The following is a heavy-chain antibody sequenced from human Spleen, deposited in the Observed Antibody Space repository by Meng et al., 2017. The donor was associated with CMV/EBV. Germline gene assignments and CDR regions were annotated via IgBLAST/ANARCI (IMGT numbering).Heavy chain of an antibody. CDR3: ARFSDCSTNRCYDTYGLDV. J-gene: IGHJ6*02. CDR2: IYYSGHT. Sequence: SETLSLTCTVSGGSISSYYWSWIRQFPGKGLEWIGYIYYSGHTDYNPSLKSRVTLSVDTSKNQFSLQLTSVTAADTAVYYCARFSDCSTNRCYDTYGLDVWGQGTTVTVSS. D-gene: IGHD2-2*01. CDR1: GGSISSYY. V-gene: IGHV4-59*01.